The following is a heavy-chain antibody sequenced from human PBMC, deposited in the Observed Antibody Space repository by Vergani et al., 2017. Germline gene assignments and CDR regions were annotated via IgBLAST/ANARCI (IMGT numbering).Heavy chain of an antibody. Sequence: QVQLVESGGGVVQPGRSLRLSCAASGFTFSSYAMHWVRQAPGKGLEWVAVISYDGSNKYYADSVKGRFTISRDNSKDTLYLQMNSLRAEDTAVYYCASEFCIGYWGQGMLVTVSS. V-gene: IGHV3-30*04. CDR3: ASEFCIGY. CDR1: GFTFSSYA. J-gene: IGHJ4*02. D-gene: IGHD3-9*01. CDR2: ISYDGSNK.